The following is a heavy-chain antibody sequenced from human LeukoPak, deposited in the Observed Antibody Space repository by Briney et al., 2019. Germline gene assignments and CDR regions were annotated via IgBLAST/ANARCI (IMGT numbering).Heavy chain of an antibody. J-gene: IGHJ4*02. CDR3: ARAHSSSWYLGY. CDR2: ISSSSTYI. CDR1: GFTFRSYS. D-gene: IGHD6-13*01. V-gene: IGHV3-21*01. Sequence: GGSLRLSCAASGFTFRSYSMNWVRQAPGKGLEWVSSISSSSTYIYYADSVKGRFTISRDNAKNSLYLQMNSLRAEDTAVYYCARAHSSSWYLGYWGQGTLVTVSS.